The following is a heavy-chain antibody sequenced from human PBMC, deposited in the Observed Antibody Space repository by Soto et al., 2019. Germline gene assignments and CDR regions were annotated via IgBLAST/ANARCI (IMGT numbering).Heavy chain of an antibody. V-gene: IGHV1-69*01. D-gene: IGHD4-17*01. Sequence: QVQLVQSGAEVKKPGSSVKVSCKASGGTFSSYAISWVRQAPGQGLEWMGGIIPIFGTANYAQKFQGRVTITADESTSTAHMALSSLRSEDTAVYYCARDRHGDYGKGWFDPWGQGTLVTVSS. CDR1: GGTFSSYA. CDR2: IIPIFGTA. J-gene: IGHJ5*02. CDR3: ARDRHGDYGKGWFDP.